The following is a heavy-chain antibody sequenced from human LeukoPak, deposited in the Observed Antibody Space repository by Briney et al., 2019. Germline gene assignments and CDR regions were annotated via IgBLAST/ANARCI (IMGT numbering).Heavy chain of an antibody. V-gene: IGHV3-30*18. D-gene: IGHD3-10*01. CDR3: AKGYYGSGSYYNEGLYFDY. CDR2: MSYDGTNK. J-gene: IGHJ4*02. CDR1: GFTFSSYG. Sequence: GGSLRLSCAASGFTFSSYGMHWVRQAPGKGLEWVAVMSYDGTNKYYADSVKGRFTISRDNSKNTLYLQMNSLRAEDTAVYYCAKGYYGSGSYYNEGLYFDYWGQGTLVTVSS.